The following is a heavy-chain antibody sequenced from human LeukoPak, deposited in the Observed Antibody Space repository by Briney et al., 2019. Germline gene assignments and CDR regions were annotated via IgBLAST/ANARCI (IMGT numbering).Heavy chain of an antibody. Sequence: GGSLRLSCTASGFTFGDYAMSWFRQAPGKGLEWVGFIRSKAYGGTTEYAASVKGRFTISRDDSKNIAYLQMNSLKTEDTAVYYCTRDRYQLLHSQFDYWGQGTLVTVSS. D-gene: IGHD2-2*01. CDR2: IRSKAYGGTT. CDR1: GFTFGDYA. V-gene: IGHV3-49*03. J-gene: IGHJ4*02. CDR3: TRDRYQLLHSQFDY.